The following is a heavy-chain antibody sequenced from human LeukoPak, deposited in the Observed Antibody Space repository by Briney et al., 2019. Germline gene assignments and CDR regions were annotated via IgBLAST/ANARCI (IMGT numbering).Heavy chain of an antibody. CDR3: AKGPSSYYYDSSDYSYFDY. CDR2: ISGSGGSA. Sequence: GGSLRLSCAASGFTFSSYAMSWVRQAPGKGLEWVSAISGSGGSANYADSAKARFTISRDNSKNTLHLQMNSLRAEDTAVYYCAKGPSSYYYDSSDYSYFDYWGQGTLVTVSS. CDR1: GFTFSSYA. V-gene: IGHV3-23*01. J-gene: IGHJ4*02. D-gene: IGHD3-22*01.